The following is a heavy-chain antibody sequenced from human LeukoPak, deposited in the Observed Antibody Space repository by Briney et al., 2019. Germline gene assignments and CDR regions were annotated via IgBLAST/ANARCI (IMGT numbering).Heavy chain of an antibody. CDR2: THYSGST. Sequence: TPSQTLSLTCTVSGGSVSSAGYYCSWIRHHPGNGLQWTRYTHYSGSTYYNPSLKSRVTISVDTSKNQFSLKLSSVTAADTAVYYCARNPLRITMVRGVILPHFDYWGQGTLVTVSS. CDR1: GGSVSSAGYY. V-gene: IGHV4-31*03. J-gene: IGHJ4*02. CDR3: ARNPLRITMVRGVILPHFDY. D-gene: IGHD3-10*01.